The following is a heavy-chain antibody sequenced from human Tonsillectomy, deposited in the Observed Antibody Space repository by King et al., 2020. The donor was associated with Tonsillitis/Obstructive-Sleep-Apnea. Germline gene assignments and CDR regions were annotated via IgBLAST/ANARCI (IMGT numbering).Heavy chain of an antibody. CDR1: GFTFSSYG. V-gene: IGHV3-33*01. J-gene: IGHJ4*02. CDR2: RWYDGSNK. D-gene: IGHD3-16*02. CDR3: ARGYMITFGGVIAPGDY. Sequence: VQLVESGGGVVQPGRSLRLSCSASGFTFSSYGMHWVRQAPGKGLEWVAGRWYDGSNKYLADSLKGRFTVSRDNSKNTLYLQMNSLRAEDTAVYYCARGYMITFGGVIAPGDYWGQGTLVTVSS.